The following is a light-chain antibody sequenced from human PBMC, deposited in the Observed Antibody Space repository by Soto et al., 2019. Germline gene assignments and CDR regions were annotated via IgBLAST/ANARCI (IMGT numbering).Light chain of an antibody. V-gene: IGKV4-1*01. J-gene: IGKJ1*01. CDR1: QSVLYSSDNKNY. Sequence: DIVMTQSPDSLAVSLGERATINCKSSQSVLYSSDNKNYLAWYQQKPGQPPKLLIYWASTRESGVPDRFSGSGSGTDFTLTISNLQAEDVAVYYCQQYYSLWTFGQGTKVEIK. CDR2: WAS. CDR3: QQYYSLWT.